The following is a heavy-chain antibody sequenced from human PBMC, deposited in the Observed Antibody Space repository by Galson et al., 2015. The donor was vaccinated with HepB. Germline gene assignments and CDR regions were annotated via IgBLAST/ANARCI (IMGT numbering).Heavy chain of an antibody. CDR3: ARVWEAAPGYGMDV. Sequence: SLRLSCAASEFTFGSYGLNWVRQAPGKGLEWVSYIRSSSSTIYYADSVKGRFTISRDNVKNSLYLQMNSLRAEDTAVYYCARVWEAAPGYGMDVWGQGTTVTVSS. V-gene: IGHV3-48*04. CDR1: EFTFGSYG. J-gene: IGHJ6*02. CDR2: IRSSSSTI. D-gene: IGHD6-13*01.